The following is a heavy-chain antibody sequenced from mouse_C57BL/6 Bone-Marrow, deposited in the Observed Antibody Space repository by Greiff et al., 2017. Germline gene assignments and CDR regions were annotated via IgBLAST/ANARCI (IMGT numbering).Heavy chain of an antibody. V-gene: IGHV1-55*01. CDR1: GYTFTSYW. CDR2: IYPGSGST. D-gene: IGHD1-1*01. J-gene: IGHJ3*01. CDR3: ARGGTTVVATRGPWFAY. Sequence: QVQLQQPGAELVKPGASVKMSCKASGYTFTSYWITWVKQRPGQGLEWIGDIYPGSGSTNYNEKFKSKATLTVDTSSSTAYMPLSSLTSEDSAVYYCARGGTTVVATRGPWFAYWGQGTLVTVSA.